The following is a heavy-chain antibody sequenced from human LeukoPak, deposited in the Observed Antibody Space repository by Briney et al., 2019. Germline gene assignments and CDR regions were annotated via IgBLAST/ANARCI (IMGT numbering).Heavy chain of an antibody. Sequence: PSETLSLTCAVYGGSFSGYYWSWIRQPPGKGLKWIGEINQIGSTNYNPSLKSRVTISVDTSKNQFSLKLSSVTAADTAVYYCARHRRITMVRGVARGTYYMDVWGKGTTVTVSS. CDR2: INQIGST. J-gene: IGHJ6*03. CDR1: GGSFSGYY. D-gene: IGHD3-10*01. V-gene: IGHV4-34*01. CDR3: ARHRRITMVRGVARGTYYMDV.